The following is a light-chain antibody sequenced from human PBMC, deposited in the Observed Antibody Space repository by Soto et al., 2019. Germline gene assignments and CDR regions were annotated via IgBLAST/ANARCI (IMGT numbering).Light chain of an antibody. Sequence: VLTQPPSVSGAPGQRVTISCTGSSSNIGAGYDVHWYQQLPGTAPKLLIYDNSNRPSGVPDRFSGSKSGTSSSLAITGLQADDEADYYCQSYDSSLSAYVFGTGTKVTVL. V-gene: IGLV1-40*01. J-gene: IGLJ1*01. CDR3: QSYDSSLSAYV. CDR2: DNS. CDR1: SSNIGAGYD.